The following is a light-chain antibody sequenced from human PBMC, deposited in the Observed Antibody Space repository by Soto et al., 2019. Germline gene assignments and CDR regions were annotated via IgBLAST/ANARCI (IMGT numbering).Light chain of an antibody. CDR1: KGIRDD. V-gene: IGKV1-17*01. J-gene: IGKJ4*01. CDR3: LQPNTYPLP. Sequence: DIQMTQSPSSLSASVGDRVTISCRASKGIRDDLGWYQHKPGKAPKRLIYSAYSLQGGVPSRYSGSGSRTEFTLTISSLHPEDFATYYYLQPNTYPLPFVGGTKVQIK. CDR2: SAY.